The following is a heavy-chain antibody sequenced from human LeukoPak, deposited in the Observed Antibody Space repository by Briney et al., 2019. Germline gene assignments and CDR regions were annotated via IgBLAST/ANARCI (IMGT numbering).Heavy chain of an antibody. CDR1: GGSIDSNS. J-gene: IGHJ4*02. Sequence: PSETLSLTCTVSGGSIDSNSWTWIRQPPGKGLEWIGYIYYSGTTNYNPSLKSRVTISVDTSKNQFSLKLSSVTAADTAVYYCARGSSSGYLYYFDYWGQGTLVTVSS. CDR3: ARGSSSGYLYYFDY. D-gene: IGHD3-22*01. CDR2: IYYSGTT. V-gene: IGHV4-59*01.